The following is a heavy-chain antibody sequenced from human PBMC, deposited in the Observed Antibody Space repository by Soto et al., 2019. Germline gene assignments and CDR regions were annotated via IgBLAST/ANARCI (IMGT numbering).Heavy chain of an antibody. CDR3: VRNLASGGTYYFDY. CDR2: VRNKANSYTT. D-gene: IGHD2-15*01. CDR1: GFTFSDHY. V-gene: IGHV3-72*01. J-gene: IGHJ4*02. Sequence: EVQLVESGGGLVEPGGSLRLSCAASGFTFSDHYMDWVRQAPGKGLEWIGRVRNKANSYTTEYAASVRGRFTVSRDDSKNSLYLQMNSLKNEDTAMYYCVRNLASGGTYYFDYWGQGTLVTVSS.